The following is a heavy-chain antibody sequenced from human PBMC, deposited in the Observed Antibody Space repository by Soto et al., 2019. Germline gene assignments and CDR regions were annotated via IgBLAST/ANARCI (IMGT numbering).Heavy chain of an antibody. V-gene: IGHV1-69*06. J-gene: IGHJ6*02. D-gene: IGHD3-10*01. CDR2: IVPIFGTA. CDR3: ARGGPGVNYYYYGMDV. CDR1: GGTFSSYA. Sequence: QVQLVQSGAEVKKPGSSVKVSCKASGGTFSSYAISWVRQAPGQGLEWMGGIVPIFGTANYAQKFQGRVTITADKSTSTAYMELSSLRSEDTAVYYCARGGPGVNYYYYGMDVWGQGTTVTVSS.